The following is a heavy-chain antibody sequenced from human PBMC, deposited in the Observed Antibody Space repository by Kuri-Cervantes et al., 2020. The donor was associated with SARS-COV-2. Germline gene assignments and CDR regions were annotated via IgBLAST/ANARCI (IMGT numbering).Heavy chain of an antibody. D-gene: IGHD2-2*01. V-gene: IGHV4-59*01. J-gene: IGHJ3*02. Sequence: GSLRLSCTVSGGSISSYYWSWIRQPPGKGLEWIGYIYYSGSTNYNPSLKSRVTISVDTSKNQFSLKLSSVTAADTAVYYCARTHYATLLDIWGQRTMVTVSS. CDR1: GGSISSYY. CDR2: IYYSGST. CDR3: ARTHYATLLDI.